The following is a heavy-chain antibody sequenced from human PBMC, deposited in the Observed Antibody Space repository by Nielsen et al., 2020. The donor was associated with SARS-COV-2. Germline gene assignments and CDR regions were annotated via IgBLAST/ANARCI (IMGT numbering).Heavy chain of an antibody. V-gene: IGHV3-48*03. Sequence: GGSLRLSCAASGFTFRSYEMSWVRQAPGKGLEWLSYISGSGTTKYYADSMRGRLTVSRDNAKSSLYLQVNSLRVDDMAVYYCARETVATPDALDIWGQGTLVTVSS. CDR3: ARETVATPDALDI. J-gene: IGHJ3*02. CDR2: ISGSGTTK. CDR1: GFTFRSYE. D-gene: IGHD5-12*01.